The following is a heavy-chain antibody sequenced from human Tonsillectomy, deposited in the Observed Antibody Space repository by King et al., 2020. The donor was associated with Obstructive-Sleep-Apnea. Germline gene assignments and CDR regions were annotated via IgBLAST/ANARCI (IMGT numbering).Heavy chain of an antibody. J-gene: IGHJ4*02. CDR2: VKSNADGGTT. CDR1: GFTFSNAW. D-gene: IGHD3-10*01. CDR3: TTSLRPVRGVMVPDY. Sequence: VQLVESGGGLVKPGGSLRLSCAASGFTFSNAWMSWVRQAPGRGLEWVGRVKSNADGGTTEYVAPVKGRVTISRDDSKNTLYLQMNSLKNEDTAVYYCTTSLRPVRGVMVPDYWGQGTLVTVSS. V-gene: IGHV3-15*01.